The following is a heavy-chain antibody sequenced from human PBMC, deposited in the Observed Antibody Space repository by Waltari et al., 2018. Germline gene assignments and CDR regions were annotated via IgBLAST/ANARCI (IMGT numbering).Heavy chain of an antibody. CDR1: GGSISSSSYY. J-gene: IGHJ3*02. CDR3: ARRWELLRRAFDI. V-gene: IGHV4-39*01. CDR2: IYYSGST. Sequence: QLQLQESGPGLVKPSETLSLTCTVSGGSISSSSYYWGWIRQPPGKGLEGIGSIYYSGSTYANPSLKSRVTISVDTSKNQFSLKLSSGTAADTAVYYCARRWELLRRAFDIWGQGTMVTVSS. D-gene: IGHD1-26*01.